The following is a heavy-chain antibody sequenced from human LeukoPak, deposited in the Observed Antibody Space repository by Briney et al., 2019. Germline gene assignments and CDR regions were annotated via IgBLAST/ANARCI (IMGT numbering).Heavy chain of an antibody. J-gene: IGHJ4*02. V-gene: IGHV3-23*01. CDR3: AKDRMRGFGELLFSRSDY. D-gene: IGHD3-10*01. CDR1: GFIFRNYG. CDR2: ISGSGGST. Sequence: PGGSLRLSCAASGFIFRNYGMNWVRQAPGKGLEWVSAISGSGGSTYYADSVKGRFTISRDNSKNTLYLQMNSLRAEDTAVYYCAKDRMRGFGELLFSRSDYWGQGTLVTVSS.